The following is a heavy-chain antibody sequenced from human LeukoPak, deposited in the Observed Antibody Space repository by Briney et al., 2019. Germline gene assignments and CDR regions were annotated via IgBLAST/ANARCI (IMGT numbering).Heavy chain of an antibody. D-gene: IGHD1-26*01. Sequence: PGGSLRLSCAASGFTFSSYAMSWVRQAPGKGLEWVAVISYDGSNKYYADSVKGRFTISRDNSKNTLYLLMNSLRAEDTAFYYCAKEEGTYYWLYWGQGTLVTVSS. CDR1: GFTFSSYA. J-gene: IGHJ4*02. CDR2: ISYDGSNK. V-gene: IGHV3-30*18. CDR3: AKEEGTYYWLY.